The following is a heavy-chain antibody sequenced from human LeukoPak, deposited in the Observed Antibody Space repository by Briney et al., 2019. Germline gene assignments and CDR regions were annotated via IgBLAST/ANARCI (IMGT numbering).Heavy chain of an antibody. V-gene: IGHV4-59*01. Sequence: PSETLSLTCTVSGGSLSSYYWSWIRQPPGKGLEWIGYIYYSGSTNYNPSLKSRVTISVGTSKNQFSLKLSSVPAADTAVYYCARFACSSTSCYSVWFDPWGQGTLVTVSS. CDR3: ARFACSSTSCYSVWFDP. CDR1: GGSLSSYY. J-gene: IGHJ5*02. D-gene: IGHD2-2*01. CDR2: IYYSGST.